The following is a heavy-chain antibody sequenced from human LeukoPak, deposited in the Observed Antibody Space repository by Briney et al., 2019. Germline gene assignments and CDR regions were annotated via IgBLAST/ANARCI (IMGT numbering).Heavy chain of an antibody. D-gene: IGHD4-17*01. CDR1: GFTFSSYW. CDR3: ARTTHDSGGY. CDR2: IRQDGSDK. Sequence: GGSLRLSCVASGFTFSSYWMTWVRQAPGKGLEWVANIRQDGSDKYYVDSVKGRFTISRDNAKNSLYLQMNGLRAEDTAVYYCARTTHDSGGYWGQGTLVTVSS. V-gene: IGHV3-7*04. J-gene: IGHJ4*02.